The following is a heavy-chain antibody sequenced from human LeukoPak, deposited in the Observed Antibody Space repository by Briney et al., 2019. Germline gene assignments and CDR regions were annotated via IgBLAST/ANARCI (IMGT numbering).Heavy chain of an antibody. D-gene: IGHD3-9*01. Sequence: SETLSLTCTVSGGSISSSSYYWGWIRQPPGKGLEWIGSIYYSGSTYYNPSLKSRVTISVDTSKNQFSLKLSSVTAADTAVYYCARDLKSYDILTGYQETRFDPWGQGTLVTVSS. V-gene: IGHV4-39*07. J-gene: IGHJ5*02. CDR3: ARDLKSYDILTGYQETRFDP. CDR1: GGSISSSSYY. CDR2: IYYSGST.